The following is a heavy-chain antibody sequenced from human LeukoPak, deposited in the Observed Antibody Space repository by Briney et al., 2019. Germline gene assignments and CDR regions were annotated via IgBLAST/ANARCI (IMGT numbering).Heavy chain of an antibody. CDR3: ASQPYYYDSSGYSRAKDY. CDR1: GGTFSSYA. CDR2: IIPIFGTA. J-gene: IGHJ4*02. V-gene: IGHV1-69*05. Sequence: SVKVSCKASGGTFSSYAISWVRQAPGQGLEWMGGIIPIFGTANYAQKFQGRVTITTDESTSTAYMELSSLRSEDMAVYYCASQPYYYDSSGYSRAKDYWGQGTLVTVSS. D-gene: IGHD3-22*01.